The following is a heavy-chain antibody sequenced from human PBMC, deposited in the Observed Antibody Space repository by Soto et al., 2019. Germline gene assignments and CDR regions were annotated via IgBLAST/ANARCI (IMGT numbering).Heavy chain of an antibody. J-gene: IGHJ5*02. CDR3: ARLHCNSPNCVPLDP. CDR1: GGSISSVSYY. Sequence: QLQLQESGPGLVKPSETLSLTCSVSGGSISSVSYYWGWIRQPPGKGLEWIGSIYYSGSAYYSPSLTSRVTMSVDTSKTRLSLELRSVTAADTAVYYCARLHCNSPNCVPLDPWGQGTLVTVSS. V-gene: IGHV4-39*01. CDR2: IYYSGSA. D-gene: IGHD2-2*01.